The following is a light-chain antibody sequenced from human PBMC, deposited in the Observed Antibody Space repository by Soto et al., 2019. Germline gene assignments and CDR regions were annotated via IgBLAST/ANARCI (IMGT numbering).Light chain of an antibody. V-gene: IGKV1-8*01. Sequence: AIRMTQSPSSLSASTGDRVTITCRASQGISSYLAWYQKKPGKAPKLLIYAASTLQSGVPSRFSGSGSGTDFTLIISCLQSEDFATYYCQQYYSYPSTFGQVTKLEIK. CDR2: AAS. CDR3: QQYYSYPST. CDR1: QGISSY. J-gene: IGKJ2*01.